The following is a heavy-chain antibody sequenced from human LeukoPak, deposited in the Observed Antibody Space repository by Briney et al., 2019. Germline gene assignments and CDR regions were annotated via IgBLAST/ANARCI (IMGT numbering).Heavy chain of an antibody. CDR2: IKQDGSEK. V-gene: IGHV3-7*01. J-gene: IGHJ4*02. Sequence: GGSLRLSCAASGFTFSCYWMSWVRQAPGKGLEWVANIKQDGSEKYYVDSMKGRFTISRDNARNSLYLQMNSLRAEDTAVYYCARGKYYYDSTGYYPGGDYWGQGTLVTVSS. D-gene: IGHD3-22*01. CDR1: GFTFSCYW. CDR3: ARGKYYYDSTGYYPGGDY.